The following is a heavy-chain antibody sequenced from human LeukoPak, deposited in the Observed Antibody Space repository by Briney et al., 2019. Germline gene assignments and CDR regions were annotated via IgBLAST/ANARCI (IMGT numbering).Heavy chain of an antibody. Sequence: PGGSLRFSCETSGFPFETNAMSWVRQAPGKGLEWVSTIGHTETFYADSVTGRFTISRDDSKNTVYLHMHSLRVEDTAVYYCAKDWIQFNRVFDCFDSWGQGTLVTVSS. CDR1: GFPFETNA. J-gene: IGHJ4*02. CDR3: AKDWIQFNRVFDCFDS. CDR2: IGHTET. V-gene: IGHV3-23*01. D-gene: IGHD2-21*01.